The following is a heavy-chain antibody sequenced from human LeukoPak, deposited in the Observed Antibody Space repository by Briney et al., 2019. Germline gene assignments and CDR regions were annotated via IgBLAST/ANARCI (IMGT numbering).Heavy chain of an antibody. Sequence: ASETLSLTCTVSGGSVSSYYWSWIRQPPGKGLEWIGYMYYSGSTNYNPSLKSRVTISVDTSKNQFSLKLSSVTAADTAVYYCARIQTGASDYWGQGTLVTVSS. CDR1: GGSVSSYY. CDR2: MYYSGST. V-gene: IGHV4-59*02. CDR3: ARIQTGASDY. D-gene: IGHD1-1*01. J-gene: IGHJ4*02.